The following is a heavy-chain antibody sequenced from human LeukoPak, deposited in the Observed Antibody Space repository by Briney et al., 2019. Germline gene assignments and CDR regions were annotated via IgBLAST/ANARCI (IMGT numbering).Heavy chain of an antibody. V-gene: IGHV3-15*01. CDR3: ATLTVRGVINI. CDR2: IQSKTDGGTT. J-gene: IGHJ4*02. D-gene: IGHD3-10*01. Sequence: GGSLRLSCAASGFTFSNTLMNWVRQAPGKGLEWVGRIQSKTDGGTTEYAAPAKGRFTISRDDSKTTLYLQMNSLKTEDTAVYYCATLTVRGVINIWGQGTLVTVSS. CDR1: GFTFSNTL.